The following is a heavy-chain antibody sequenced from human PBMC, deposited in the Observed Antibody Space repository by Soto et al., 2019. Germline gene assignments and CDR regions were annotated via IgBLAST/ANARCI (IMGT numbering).Heavy chain of an antibody. J-gene: IGHJ5*02. CDR3: ARVPDR. D-gene: IGHD2-2*01. CDR1: GGSISSGGYS. CDR2: IYHSGST. V-gene: IGHV4-30-2*01. Sequence: PSETLSLTCSVAGGSISSGGYSWSWIRQPPGKGLEWIGYIYHSGSTYYNPSLKSRVTISVDRSKNQFSLKLSSVTAADTAVYYCARVPDRWGQGTLVTVSS.